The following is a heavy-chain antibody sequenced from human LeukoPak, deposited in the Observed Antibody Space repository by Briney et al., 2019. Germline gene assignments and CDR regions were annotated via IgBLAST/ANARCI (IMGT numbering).Heavy chain of an antibody. V-gene: IGHV3-21*01. J-gene: IGHJ4*02. CDR3: ARNIDTSDWNPWGY. CDR1: GFTFSRYS. D-gene: IGHD6-19*01. Sequence: PGGSLRLSCAASGFTFSRYSMNWVRQAPGKGLEWVSSISSGSSYIYYVESVKGRFTISRDNAKNSLYLHMNSLRAEDTAMYYCARNIDTSDWNPWGYWGQGTLVTVSS. CDR2: ISSGSSYI.